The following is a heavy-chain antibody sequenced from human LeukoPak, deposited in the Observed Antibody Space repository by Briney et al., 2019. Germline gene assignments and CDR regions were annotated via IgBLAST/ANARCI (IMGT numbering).Heavy chain of an antibody. J-gene: IGHJ5*02. CDR3: ARERGKVDIVVVPAALKRWFDP. V-gene: IGHV4-34*01. CDR2: INHSGST. D-gene: IGHD2-2*01. CDR1: GGSFSGSY. Sequence: KPAETLSPTHALDGGSFSGSYSSWIRQHPGKWLEWIGEINHSGSTNYNPSLKSRVTRSVDTSKNQFSLKLISVTAADTAVYYCARERGKVDIVVVPAALKRWFDPWGQGTLVTVSS.